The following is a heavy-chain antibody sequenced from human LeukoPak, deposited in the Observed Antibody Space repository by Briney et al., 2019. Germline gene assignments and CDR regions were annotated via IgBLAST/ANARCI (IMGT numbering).Heavy chain of an antibody. J-gene: IGHJ1*01. V-gene: IGHV4-59*01. CDR1: GDSMNEYY. CDR2: VYYSEST. CDR3: ARNAGKYYRYFQH. D-gene: IGHD2/OR15-2a*01. Sequence: SETLSLTCTVSGDSMNEYYWSWVRQPPGQGLEWIGYVYYSESTTYNPSLKSRVNITIDTSKNQFSLTLTSVTAADTAMYYCARNAGKYYRYFQHWGQGTVVSVSS.